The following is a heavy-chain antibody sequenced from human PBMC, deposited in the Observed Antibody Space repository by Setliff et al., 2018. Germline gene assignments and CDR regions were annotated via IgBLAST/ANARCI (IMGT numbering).Heavy chain of an antibody. CDR2: INPSGGLT. Sequence: SVKVSCKASGYTLTNYYMHWVRQAPGQGLEWMGIINPSGGLTRYAQKFQGRVTMTRDTSTSTVYMEVISLRSEDTAVYYCARLYYDSSGYHFWYFDLWGRGTLVTVSS. CDR1: GYTLTNYY. CDR3: ARLYYDSSGYHFWYFDL. J-gene: IGHJ2*01. V-gene: IGHV1-46*01. D-gene: IGHD3-22*01.